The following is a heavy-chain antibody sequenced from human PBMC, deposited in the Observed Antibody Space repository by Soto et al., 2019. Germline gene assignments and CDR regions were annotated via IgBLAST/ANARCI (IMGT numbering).Heavy chain of an antibody. V-gene: IGHV3-23*01. Sequence: GGSLRLSCAASGFTFSSCAMGWVRQAPGKGLEWVLYIIDSGDSTYYADSVKGRFTISRDNSKSTLYLQMNSLRAEDTALYYCAKGRSYYYYYGVDVWGQGTTVTVSS. CDR1: GFTFSSCA. CDR2: IIDSGDST. CDR3: AKGRSYYYYYGVDV. J-gene: IGHJ6*02.